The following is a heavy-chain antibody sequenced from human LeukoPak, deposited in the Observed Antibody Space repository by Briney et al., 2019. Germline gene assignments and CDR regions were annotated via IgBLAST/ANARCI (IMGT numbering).Heavy chain of an antibody. CDR2: ISYDGSNK. Sequence: GGSLRLSCAASGFTFSSYGMHWVRQAPGKGLEWVAVISYDGSNKYYADSVKGRFTISRDNSKNTLYLQMNSLRAEDTAVYYCARDDDSSGYHYYYYGMDVWGQGTTVTVSS. J-gene: IGHJ6*02. CDR3: ARDDDSSGYHYYYYGMDV. CDR1: GFTFSSYG. V-gene: IGHV3-30*03. D-gene: IGHD3-22*01.